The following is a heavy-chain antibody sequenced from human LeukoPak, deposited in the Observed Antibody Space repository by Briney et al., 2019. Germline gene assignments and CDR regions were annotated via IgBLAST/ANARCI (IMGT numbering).Heavy chain of an antibody. J-gene: IGHJ4*02. CDR3: ARASYCSGGICYYYY. D-gene: IGHD2-15*01. CDR1: GFTFNSYT. V-gene: IGHV3-23*01. CDR2: ISGSGSST. Sequence: GGSLRLSCAASGFTFNSYTMSWVRQAPGGGLEWVSAISGSGSSTSYADSVKGRFPISRDNSKDTLYLQVTRLSAEDTAVYYCARASYCSGGICYYYYWGPGTPVTVSS.